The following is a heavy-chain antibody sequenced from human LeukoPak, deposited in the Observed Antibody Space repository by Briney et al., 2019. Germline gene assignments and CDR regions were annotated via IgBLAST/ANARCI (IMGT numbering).Heavy chain of an antibody. J-gene: IGHJ5*02. CDR1: GGTFSSYA. CDR3: ARGSTSPPGSSSFDSNWFDP. Sequence: GASVKVSCKASGGTFSSYAISWVRQAPGQGLEWMGGIIPIFGTANYAQKFQGRVTITADESTSTAYMELRSLRSDDTAVYYCARGSTSPPGSSSFDSNWFDPWGQGTLVTVSS. D-gene: IGHD6-13*01. V-gene: IGHV1-69*13. CDR2: IIPIFGTA.